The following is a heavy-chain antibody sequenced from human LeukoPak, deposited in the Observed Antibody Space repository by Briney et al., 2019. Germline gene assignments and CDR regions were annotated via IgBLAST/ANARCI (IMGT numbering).Heavy chain of an antibody. CDR2: MHSSGST. V-gene: IGHV4-59*02. J-gene: IGHJ4*02. D-gene: IGHD1-26*01. Sequence: SETLSLTCTVSGASVSTYYWSWVRQTPDKDLEWIVNMHSSGSTYYNPSLKSRVIMSIDTSNNQFSLKLTSVTAADTAVYYCARDIRLVGATLYFDFWGQGALVTVSA. CDR1: GASVSTYY. CDR3: ARDIRLVGATLYFDF.